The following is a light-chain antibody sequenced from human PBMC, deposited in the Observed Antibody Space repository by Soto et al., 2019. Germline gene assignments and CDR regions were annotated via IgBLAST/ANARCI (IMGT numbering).Light chain of an antibody. CDR1: QGINNY. V-gene: IGKV1-27*01. CDR2: AAS. CDR3: KKFHSVPP. J-gene: IGKJ4*01. Sequence: DVQLTQSPSSRSASVGDKVTITCRASQGINNYLAWYQHKPGKGPNLLIYAASTLPSGVPSRFSGSGSGTDFTLTISSLQPEDVATYYCKKFHSVPPFGGGTKVEI.